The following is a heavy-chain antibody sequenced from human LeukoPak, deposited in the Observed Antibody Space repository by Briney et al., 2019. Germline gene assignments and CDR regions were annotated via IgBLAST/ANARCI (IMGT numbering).Heavy chain of an antibody. Sequence: GGSLRLSCAASGFTFSNYALSWVRQAPGKGLEWVSGISGGGDSTYYADSVEGRFTISRDNSKNTLYLQMNSLRAEDTAVYYCAKLGTDCSGASCYRRSFDYWGQGTLVTVSS. CDR3: AKLGTDCSGASCYRRSFDY. V-gene: IGHV3-23*01. D-gene: IGHD2-15*01. CDR1: GFTFSNYA. J-gene: IGHJ4*02. CDR2: ISGGGDST.